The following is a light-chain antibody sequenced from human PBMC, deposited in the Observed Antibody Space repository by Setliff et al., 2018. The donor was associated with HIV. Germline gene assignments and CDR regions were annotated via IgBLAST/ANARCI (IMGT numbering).Light chain of an antibody. Sequence: QSALTQPRSVSGSPGQSVTISCTGTSSDVGDYNHVSWYQQHPGKAPKLIIYDASKRPSGVPDRFSASKSGNMASLTISGLQAEDEADYYCSYAGKFTWVLGGGTKVTVL. CDR1: SSDVGDYNH. J-gene: IGLJ3*02. V-gene: IGLV2-11*01. CDR3: CSYAGKFTWV. CDR2: DAS.